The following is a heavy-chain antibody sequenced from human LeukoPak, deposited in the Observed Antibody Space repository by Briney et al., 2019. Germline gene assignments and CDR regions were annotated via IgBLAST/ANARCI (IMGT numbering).Heavy chain of an antibody. V-gene: IGHV4-38-2*02. CDR1: GYSISSGYY. CDR3: ARLRSAAYSSGWYQSY. Sequence: SETLSLTCTVSGYSISSGYYWGWIRQPPGKGLEWIGSIYHSGRTYYNPSLKSRVTISVDTSKNQFSLKLNSVTAADTAVYYCARLRSAAYSSGWYQSYWGQGTLVTVSS. J-gene: IGHJ4*02. CDR2: IYHSGRT. D-gene: IGHD6-19*01.